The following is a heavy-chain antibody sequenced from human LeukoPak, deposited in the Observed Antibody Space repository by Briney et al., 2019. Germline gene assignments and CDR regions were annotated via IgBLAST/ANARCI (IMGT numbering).Heavy chain of an antibody. CDR2: ISGSGGST. Sequence: SGGSLRLSCAASGFTFSSYAMSWVRQAPGKGVEWVSAISGSGGSTYYADSVKGRFTISRDNSKNTLYLQMNSLRAEDTAVYYCAKDLNSSGYYPYWGQGTLVTVSS. V-gene: IGHV3-23*01. CDR3: AKDLNSSGYYPY. J-gene: IGHJ4*02. D-gene: IGHD3-22*01. CDR1: GFTFSSYA.